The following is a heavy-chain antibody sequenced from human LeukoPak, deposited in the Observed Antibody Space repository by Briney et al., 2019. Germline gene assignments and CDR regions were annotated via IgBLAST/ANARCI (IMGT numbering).Heavy chain of an antibody. Sequence: PGGSLRLSCAASGFTFSSYGMHWVRQAARQAPGKGLEGVAFIQYDGSNKYYADSVKGRFTISRDNSKNTVYLQMNSLRLEDTAVYFCAKGRLGNCTNNSCLGDYY. V-gene: IGHV3-30*02. CDR1: GFTFSSYG. CDR3: AKGRLGNCTNNSCLGDYY. CDR2: IQYDGSNK. J-gene: IGHJ6*01. D-gene: IGHD2-2*01.